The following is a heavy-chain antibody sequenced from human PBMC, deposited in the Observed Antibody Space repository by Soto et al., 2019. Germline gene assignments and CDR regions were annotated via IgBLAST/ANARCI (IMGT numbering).Heavy chain of an antibody. D-gene: IGHD6-19*01. CDR2: IYWDDDK. J-gene: IGHJ4*02. CDR3: AHRLGGIGVAGTFDY. Sequence: QITLKESGPTLVKPTQTLTLTCTFSGFSLSTSGVGVGWIRQPPGKALEWLALIYWDDDKRYSPSLKSRLTTTKDTSKNQVVLTMTNKDPVDTATYYCAHRLGGIGVAGTFDYWGQGTLVTVSS. V-gene: IGHV2-5*02. CDR1: GFSLSTSGVG.